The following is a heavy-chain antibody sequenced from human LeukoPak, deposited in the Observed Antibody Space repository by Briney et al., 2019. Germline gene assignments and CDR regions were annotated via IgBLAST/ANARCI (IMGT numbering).Heavy chain of an antibody. CDR1: GYTFTGYY. D-gene: IGHD1-26*01. Sequence: ASVKVSCEASGYTFTGYYMHWVRQAPGQGLEWMGWINPNSGGTNYAQKFQGRVTMTRDTSISTAYMELSRLRSDDTAVYYCARSVNSGGYFCDYWGQGTLVTVSS. V-gene: IGHV1-2*02. CDR2: INPNSGGT. CDR3: ARSVNSGGYFCDY. J-gene: IGHJ4*02.